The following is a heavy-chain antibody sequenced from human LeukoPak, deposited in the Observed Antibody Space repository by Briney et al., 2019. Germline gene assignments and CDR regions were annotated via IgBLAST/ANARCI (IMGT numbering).Heavy chain of an antibody. J-gene: IGHJ5*02. CDR2: ISAYNGNT. Sequence: GESLKISCKASGYTFTSYGISWVRQAPGQGLEWMGWISAYNGNTNYAQKLQGRVTMTTDTSTSTAYMELRSLRSDDTAVYYCARELGYYGSGSSNSWFDPWGQGTLVTVSS. V-gene: IGHV1-18*01. CDR1: GYTFTSYG. CDR3: ARELGYYGSGSSNSWFDP. D-gene: IGHD3-10*01.